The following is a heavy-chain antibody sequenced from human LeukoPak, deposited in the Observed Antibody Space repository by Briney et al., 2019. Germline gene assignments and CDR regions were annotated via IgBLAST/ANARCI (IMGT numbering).Heavy chain of an antibody. CDR2: IYWDNDK. CDR3: AHRRGGYNWNHGDFDY. V-gene: IGHV2-5*02. D-gene: IGHD1-14*01. J-gene: IGHJ4*02. Sequence: ESGPTLVSPTQTLTLTCTFSGFSLTTSGVGVGWIRQPPGKAPEWLALIYWDNDKRYSPSLKTRLTITKDTSKNPVVFIMTDMDPVDTATYFCAHRRGGYNWNHGDFDYWGQGTLVTVSS. CDR1: GFSLTTSGVG.